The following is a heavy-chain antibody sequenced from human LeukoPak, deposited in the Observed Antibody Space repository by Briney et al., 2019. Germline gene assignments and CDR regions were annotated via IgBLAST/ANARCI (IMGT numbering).Heavy chain of an antibody. CDR1: GFTFSSYV. V-gene: IGHV3-30*04. J-gene: IGHJ4*02. CDR2: ISYDATNE. D-gene: IGHD3-22*01. CDR3: ARDPRSSGYFFDY. Sequence: GGSLRLSCAASGFTFSSYVMHWVRQAPGKGLEWVTVISYDATNENYADSVKGRFTISRDNSKNTLYLQMNSLRPEDTAVYYCARDPRSSGYFFDYWGQGTLVTVSS.